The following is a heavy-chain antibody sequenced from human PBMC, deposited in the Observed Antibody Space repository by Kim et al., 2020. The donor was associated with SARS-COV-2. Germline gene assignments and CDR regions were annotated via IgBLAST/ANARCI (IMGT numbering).Heavy chain of an antibody. J-gene: IGHJ4*02. Sequence: SETLSLTCTVSGGSISSYYWSWIRQPPGKGLEWIGYIYYSGSTNYNPSLKSRVTISVDTSKNQFSLKLSSVTAADTAVYYCARARGTHDTSDYSGQGTL. V-gene: IGHV4-59*01. CDR2: IYYSGST. CDR3: ARARGTHDTSDY. D-gene: IGHD3-10*01. CDR1: GGSISSYY.